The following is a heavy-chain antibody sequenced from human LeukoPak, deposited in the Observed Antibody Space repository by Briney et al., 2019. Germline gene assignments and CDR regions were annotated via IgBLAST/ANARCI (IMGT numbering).Heavy chain of an antibody. CDR3: AREAGEQQLAYYYYYYYMDV. Sequence: PSETLSLTCTVSGGSISSYYWSWIRQPPGKGLEWIGSIYHSGSTYYNPSLKSRVTISVGTSKNQFSLKLSSVTAADTAVYYCAREAGEQQLAYYYYYYYMDVWGKGTTVTISS. D-gene: IGHD6-13*01. J-gene: IGHJ6*03. V-gene: IGHV4-59*12. CDR1: GGSISSYY. CDR2: IYHSGST.